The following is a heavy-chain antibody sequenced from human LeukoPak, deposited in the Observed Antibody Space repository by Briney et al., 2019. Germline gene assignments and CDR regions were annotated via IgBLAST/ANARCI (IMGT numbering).Heavy chain of an antibody. CDR2: ITGTSSDI. D-gene: IGHD2-21*01. CDR1: GFDFTYRS. J-gene: IGHJ4*02. CDR3: ATTGTVSTHYSFDN. Sequence: GGSLRLSCEGFGFDFTYRSMNWVRQAPGKGLEWISHITGTSSDIYYAASVRGRFTVSRDNARNSLYLQMNSLRLDDTAVYFCATTGTVSTHYSFDNWGQGIMVAVSS. V-gene: IGHV3-21*05.